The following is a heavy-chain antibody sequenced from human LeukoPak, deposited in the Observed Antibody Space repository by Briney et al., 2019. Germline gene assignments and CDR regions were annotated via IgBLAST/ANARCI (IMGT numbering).Heavy chain of an antibody. J-gene: IGHJ5*02. V-gene: IGHV4-39*07. CDR3: ARDPVGYSSSPRNWFDP. D-gene: IGHD6-13*01. CDR1: GGSIRSSDYY. Sequence: SETLSLTCTVSGGSIRSSDYYWGWIRQPPGKGLEWVGNIFYSGSTYYNPSLESRVTISVDTSMTQFSLRLTSVTAADTAVYYCARDPVGYSSSPRNWFDPWGQGTLVTVSS. CDR2: IFYSGST.